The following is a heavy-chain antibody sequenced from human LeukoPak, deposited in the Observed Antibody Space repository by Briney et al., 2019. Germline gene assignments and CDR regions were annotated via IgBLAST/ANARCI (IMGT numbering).Heavy chain of an antibody. CDR2: IIPIFGTA. D-gene: IGHD4-23*01. V-gene: IGHV1-69*13. CDR3: ARGLTVAQPPWDYYYYYRMDV. J-gene: IGHJ6*02. CDR1: GVTFSSYA. Sequence: SVKVSCTASGVTFSSYAISWVRQAPGQGLEWMGGIIPIFGTANYAQKFQGRVTITADESTSTAYMELSSLRSEDTAMDYCARGLTVAQPPWDYYYYYRMDVWGQGTTVTVSS.